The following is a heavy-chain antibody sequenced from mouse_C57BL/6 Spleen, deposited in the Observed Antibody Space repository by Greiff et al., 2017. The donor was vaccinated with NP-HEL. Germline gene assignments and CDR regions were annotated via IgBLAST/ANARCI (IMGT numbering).Heavy chain of an antibody. CDR3: ARDRVYDGYYNYFDY. D-gene: IGHD2-3*01. CDR2: ISDGGSYT. CDR1: GFTFSSYA. J-gene: IGHJ2*01. Sequence: EVKLVESGGGLVKPGGSLKLSCAASGFTFSSYAMSWVRQTPEKRLEWVATISDGGSYTYYPDNVKGRFTISRDNAKNNLYLQMSHLKSEDTAMYYCARDRVYDGYYNYFDYWGQGTTLTVSS. V-gene: IGHV5-4*01.